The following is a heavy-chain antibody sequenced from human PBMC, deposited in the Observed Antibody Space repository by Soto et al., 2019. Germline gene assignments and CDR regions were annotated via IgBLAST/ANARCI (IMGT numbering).Heavy chain of an antibody. D-gene: IGHD6-19*01. CDR2: IYSGGST. Sequence: EVQLVESGGGLVQPGGSLRLSCAASGFTVSSNYMSWVRQAPGKGLEWVSVIYSGGSTYYADSVKGRFTISRDNSKNTLYLQMNGLRAEDTAVYYCARDYSPPRSFRIAVAGPYYFDYWGQGTLVTVSS. CDR1: GFTVSSNY. CDR3: ARDYSPPRSFRIAVAGPYYFDY. V-gene: IGHV3-66*01. J-gene: IGHJ4*02.